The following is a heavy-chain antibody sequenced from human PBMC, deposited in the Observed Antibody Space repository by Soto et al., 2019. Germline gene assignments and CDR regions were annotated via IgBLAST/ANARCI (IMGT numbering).Heavy chain of an antibody. Sequence: GGSLRLSCAASGFTFSSYWMHWVRQAPGKGLVWVSRINSDGSSTSYADSVKGRFTISRDNAKNTLYLQMNSLRAEDTAVYYCARASLTGLFDYWGQGTLVTVSS. D-gene: IGHD7-27*01. CDR1: GFTFSSYW. CDR2: INSDGSST. J-gene: IGHJ4*02. V-gene: IGHV3-74*01. CDR3: ARASLTGLFDY.